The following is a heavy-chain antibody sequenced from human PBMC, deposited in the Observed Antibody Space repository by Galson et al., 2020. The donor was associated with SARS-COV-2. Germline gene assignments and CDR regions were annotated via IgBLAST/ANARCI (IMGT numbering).Heavy chain of an antibody. Sequence: GGSLRLSCAASGFTFSSYGMHWVRQAPGKGLEWVAVISYDGSNKYYADSVKGRFTISRDNSKNTLYLQMNSLRAEDTAVYYCAKIKAGSSWYPSDYWGQGTLVTVSS. V-gene: IGHV3-30*18. CDR2: ISYDGSNK. J-gene: IGHJ4*02. D-gene: IGHD6-13*01. CDR1: GFTFSSYG. CDR3: AKIKAGSSWYPSDY.